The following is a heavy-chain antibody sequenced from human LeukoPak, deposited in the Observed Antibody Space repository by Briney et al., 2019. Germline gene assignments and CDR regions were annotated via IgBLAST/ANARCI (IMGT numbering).Heavy chain of an antibody. Sequence: SETLSLTCTVSGGSVSSGSYYWSWIRQPPGKGLEWIGYIYYSGSTNYNPSLKSRVTISVDTSKNQFSLKLSSVTAADTAVYYCARGTWSSSIDYWGQGTLVTVSS. CDR2: IYYSGST. CDR1: GGSVSSGSYY. V-gene: IGHV4-61*01. D-gene: IGHD6-6*01. CDR3: ARGTWSSSIDY. J-gene: IGHJ4*02.